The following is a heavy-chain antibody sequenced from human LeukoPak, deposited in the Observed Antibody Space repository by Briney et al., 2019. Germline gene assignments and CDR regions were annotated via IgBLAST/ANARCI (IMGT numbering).Heavy chain of an antibody. D-gene: IGHD6-25*01. J-gene: IGHJ4*02. CDR2: IKDDGSDT. Sequence: GGSLRLSCAASGFTFSNYWMSWVRQAPGKGLEWVANIKDDGSDTYYVDSVKGRFTISRDNAKNALYLQMDSLRLDDTAVYYCALGTAADVWGQGTPVIASS. CDR1: GFTFSNYW. CDR3: ALGTAADV. V-gene: IGHV3-7*05.